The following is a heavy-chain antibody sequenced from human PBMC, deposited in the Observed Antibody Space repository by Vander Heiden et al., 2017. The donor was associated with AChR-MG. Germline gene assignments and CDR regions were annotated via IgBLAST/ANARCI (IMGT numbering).Heavy chain of an antibody. J-gene: IGHJ4*02. V-gene: IGHV5-51*01. CDR2: IYPSDSDT. Sequence: MHGKCLEWMGIIYPSDSDTRYSPSFQGQVTISADKSISTAYLQWSSLKASDTAMYYCARRCSSSLAHDFDYWGQGTLVTVSS. D-gene: IGHD6-13*01. CDR3: ARRCSSSLAHDFDY.